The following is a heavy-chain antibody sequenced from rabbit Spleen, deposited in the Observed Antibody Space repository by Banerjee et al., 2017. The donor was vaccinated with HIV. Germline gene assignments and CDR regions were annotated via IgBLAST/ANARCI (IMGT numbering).Heavy chain of an antibody. CDR1: GFSFSSSYY. J-gene: IGHJ4*01. CDR2: IDPVFGIT. CDR3: ARDGAGGSYFAL. Sequence: QSLEESGGDLVQPEASLTLTCTASGFSFSSSYYMNWVRQAPGKGLEWIGYIDPVFGITYYANWVSGRFSISRENAQNTVFLQMTSLTAADTATYFCARDGAGGSYFALWGQGTLVTVS. V-gene: IGHV1S40*01. D-gene: IGHD8-1*01.